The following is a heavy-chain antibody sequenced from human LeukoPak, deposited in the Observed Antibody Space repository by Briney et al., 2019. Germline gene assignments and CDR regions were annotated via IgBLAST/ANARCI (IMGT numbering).Heavy chain of an antibody. CDR2: IYSGGST. V-gene: IGHV3-53*01. CDR3: ARAFYGSGSLVVY. D-gene: IGHD3-10*01. J-gene: IGHJ4*02. CDR1: GFTVSSNY. Sequence: GGSLRLSCAASGFTVSSNYMSWVRQAPGKGLEWVSVIYSGGSTYYADSVKGRFTISRDNSKNTLYLQMNSLRAEDTAVYYCARAFYGSGSLVVYWGQGTLVTVSS.